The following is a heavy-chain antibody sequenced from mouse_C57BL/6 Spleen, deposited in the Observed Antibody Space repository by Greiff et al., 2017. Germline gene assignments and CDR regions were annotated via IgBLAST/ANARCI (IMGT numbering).Heavy chain of an antibody. J-gene: IGHJ2*01. Sequence: VQLQQSGPGLVKPSQSLSLTCSVTGYSITSGYYWNWIRQFPGNKLEWMGYISYDGSNNYNPSLKNRISITRDTSKNQFFLKLNSVTTEDTATYYYARDAPYYSSSYGYYFDYWGQGTTRTVSS. CDR2: ISYDGSN. D-gene: IGHD1-1*01. V-gene: IGHV3-6*01. CDR1: GYSITSGYY. CDR3: ARDAPYYSSSYGYYFDY.